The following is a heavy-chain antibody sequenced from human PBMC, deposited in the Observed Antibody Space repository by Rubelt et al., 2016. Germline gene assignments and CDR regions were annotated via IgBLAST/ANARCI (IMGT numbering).Heavy chain of an antibody. J-gene: IGHJ4*02. CDR1: GYTFTGYY. D-gene: IGHD3-22*01. V-gene: IGHV1-2*02. CDR3: ARFAIGGHSSGYLFDY. CDR2: INPNSGGT. Sequence: QVQLVQSGAEVKKPGASVKVSCKASGYTFTGYYMHWVRQAPGQGLEWMGWINPNSGGTNYAQKCQGRVTMTRETSISTAYMGLSRLRSDGTAVYYCARFAIGGHSSGYLFDYWGQGTLVTVSS.